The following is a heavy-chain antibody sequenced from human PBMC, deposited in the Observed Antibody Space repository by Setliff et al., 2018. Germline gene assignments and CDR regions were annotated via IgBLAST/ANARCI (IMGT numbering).Heavy chain of an antibody. D-gene: IGHD1-26*01. V-gene: IGHV4-39*07. CDR1: GGSISDNGYF. CDR2: IYFGGNT. J-gene: IGHJ3*02. Sequence: TETLSLTCTVPGGSISDNGYFWGWVRQPPGKGLEWIGNIYFGGNTYFNPSFKSRVTMSIDTSNSQFSLKLSSVTAADTAIYYCARDASASDGRNAFDIWGQGTMVTVSS. CDR3: ARDASASDGRNAFDI.